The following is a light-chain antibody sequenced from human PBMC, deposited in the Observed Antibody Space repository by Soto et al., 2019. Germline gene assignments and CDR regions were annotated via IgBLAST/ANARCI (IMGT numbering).Light chain of an antibody. Sequence: QSVLTQPPSASGXXXXRVXXXXXGXSSXIGSNYVYWCQQLPGAAPKVLIYRNNQRPSGVPDRFSASKSGTSASLAVGGLRSEDEADYYCVAWDDSLNSWVFGGGTKLTVL. CDR2: RNN. V-gene: IGLV1-47*01. CDR3: VAWDDSLNSWV. J-gene: IGLJ3*02. CDR1: SSXIGSNY.